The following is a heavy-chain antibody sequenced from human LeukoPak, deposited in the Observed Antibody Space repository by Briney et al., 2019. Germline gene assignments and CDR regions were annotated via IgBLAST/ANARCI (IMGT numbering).Heavy chain of an antibody. V-gene: IGHV5-51*01. Sequence: GGSLKISCKGSGYSFTSYWIGWVRQMPGKGLEWMGIIYPGDSDTRYSPSFQGQVTISADKSISTTYLQWSSLKASDTAMYYCASRRRYSSSWYDYWGQGTLSPSPQ. CDR1: GYSFTSYW. D-gene: IGHD6-13*01. CDR3: ASRRRYSSSWYDY. CDR2: IYPGDSDT. J-gene: IGHJ4*02.